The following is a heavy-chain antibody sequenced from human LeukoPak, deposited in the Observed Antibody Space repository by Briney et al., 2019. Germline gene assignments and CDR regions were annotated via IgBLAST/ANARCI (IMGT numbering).Heavy chain of an antibody. V-gene: IGHV4-39*01. Sequence: SETLSLTCTVSGDSISSSSYFWGWIRQPPGKGLEWIGTIYYSGSTYYNPSLKSRVTISVDTSKNQFSLKLSSVTAADTAVYYCARNIVVVPAAMGSYYGMDVWGQGTTVTVSS. J-gene: IGHJ6*02. CDR2: IYYSGST. CDR1: GDSISSSSYF. CDR3: ARNIVVVPAAMGSYYGMDV. D-gene: IGHD2-2*01.